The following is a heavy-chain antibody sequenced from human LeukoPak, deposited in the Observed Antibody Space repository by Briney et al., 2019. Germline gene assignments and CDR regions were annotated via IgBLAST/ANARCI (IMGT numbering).Heavy chain of an antibody. CDR3: ARAVGYSSSSGGLDP. CDR1: GGSFSGYY. Sequence: SETLSLTCAVYGGSFSGYYWSWIRQPPGKGLEWIGEIKHSGSTNYNPSLKSRVTISVDTSKNQFSLKLSSVTAADTAVYYCARAVGYSSSSGGLDPWGQGTLVTVSS. CDR2: IKHSGST. V-gene: IGHV4-34*01. J-gene: IGHJ5*02. D-gene: IGHD6-6*01.